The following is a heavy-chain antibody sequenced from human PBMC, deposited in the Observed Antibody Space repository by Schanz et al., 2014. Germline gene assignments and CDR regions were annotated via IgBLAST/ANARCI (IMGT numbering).Heavy chain of an antibody. CDR2: IIPILDKT. V-gene: IGHV1-46*03. CDR1: GYTFTSYD. CDR3: ARGGFFDSTSFDS. J-gene: IGHJ4*02. Sequence: QVQLVQSGAEVKKPGASVKVSCKASGYTFTSYDINWVRQAPGQGLEWMGRIIPILDKTNYAQKFQGRLTVTRDTSTSTVNMELSSLRSEDTAVYYCARGGFFDSTSFDSWGQGTLVTVSS. D-gene: IGHD2-2*01.